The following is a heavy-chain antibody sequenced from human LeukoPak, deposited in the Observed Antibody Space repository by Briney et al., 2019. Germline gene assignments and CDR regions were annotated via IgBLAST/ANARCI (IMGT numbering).Heavy chain of an antibody. CDR2: IYPGGSDT. J-gene: IGHJ5*01. V-gene: IGHV5-51*01. D-gene: IGHD3-22*01. Sequence: GESLKISCKGSGYSFTSYWIGWVRQMPGKGLEWMGIIYPGGSDTRYSPSFQGQVTISADKSISTAYLQWSSLKAPDTAMYYCARRKDDDSGYSWFDYWGQGTLVTVSS. CDR1: GYSFTSYW. CDR3: ARRKDDDSGYSWFDY.